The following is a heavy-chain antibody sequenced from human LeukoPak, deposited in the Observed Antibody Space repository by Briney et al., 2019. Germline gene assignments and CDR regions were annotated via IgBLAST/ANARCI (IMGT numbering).Heavy chain of an antibody. CDR3: AKRPDYSTTWYYFDS. V-gene: IGHV3-23*01. CDR1: EFTFSNYA. Sequence: PGGSLRLSCAASEFTFSNYAMTWVRQAPGKGPEWVSIITSGGSIFYADSVKGRFAISRDNSKNTLYLQMNSLRVEDTAVYYCAKRPDYSTTWYYFDSWGQGTLVTVSS. CDR2: ITSGGSI. J-gene: IGHJ4*02. D-gene: IGHD6-13*01.